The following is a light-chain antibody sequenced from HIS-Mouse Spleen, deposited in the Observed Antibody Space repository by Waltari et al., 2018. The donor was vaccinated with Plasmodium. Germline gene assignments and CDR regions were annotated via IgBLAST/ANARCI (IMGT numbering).Light chain of an antibody. Sequence: EIVLTQSPATLSLSPGERVTLSCRASQSVSSYLAWYQQKPGQAPRLLIYDASNRATGIPARFSGSGSGTDFTLTISSLEPEDFAVYYCQQRSNWPRVLTFGGGTKVEIK. CDR2: DAS. CDR3: QQRSNWPRVLT. J-gene: IGKJ4*01. V-gene: IGKV3-11*01. CDR1: QSVSSY.